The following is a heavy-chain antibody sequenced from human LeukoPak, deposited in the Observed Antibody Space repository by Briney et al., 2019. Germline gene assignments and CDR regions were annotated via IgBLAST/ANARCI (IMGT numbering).Heavy chain of an antibody. D-gene: IGHD5-24*01. Sequence: SETLSLTCTVSAGSISSYYWSWIRQPAGKGLEWIGRIYTSGSTNYNPSLKSRVSMSVDTSKNQLSLRPSSVTAADTAVYYCARDRIDGYNFDYWGQGTLVTVSS. CDR1: AGSISSYY. CDR2: IYTSGST. CDR3: ARDRIDGYNFDY. V-gene: IGHV4-4*07. J-gene: IGHJ4*02.